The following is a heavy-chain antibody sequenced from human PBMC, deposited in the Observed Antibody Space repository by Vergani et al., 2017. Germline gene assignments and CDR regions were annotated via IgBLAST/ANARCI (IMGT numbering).Heavy chain of an antibody. CDR1: GGSLSGYY. Sequence: QVQLQESGPGLVRPSETLSLTCTVSGGSLSGYYWNWIRQTPGEGLEWIGYVEDSGYFNYNPSLKTRVSMSSDTSNNQFSLMVSSVTVADTAVDYCARSIFSRNPPDYFDKRVEGSVV. CDR3: ARSIFSRNPPDYFDK. D-gene: IGHD1-14*01. V-gene: IGHV4-59*01. CDR2: VEDSGYF. J-gene: IGHJ4*02.